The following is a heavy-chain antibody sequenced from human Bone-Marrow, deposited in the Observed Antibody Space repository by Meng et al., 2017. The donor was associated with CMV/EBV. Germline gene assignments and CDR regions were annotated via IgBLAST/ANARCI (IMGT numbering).Heavy chain of an antibody. V-gene: IGHV4-59*01. CDR1: GGSFSGYY. CDR3: ARSASSGSYFSWFDP. J-gene: IGHJ5*02. D-gene: IGHD1-26*01. CDR2: IYYSGNT. Sequence: SETLSLTCAVYGGSFSGYYWNWIRQSPGKGLEWIGYIYYSGNTDYNPSLKSRVTISVDTSKNQFSLKLSSVTAADTALYYCARSASSGSYFSWFDPWGQGTLVTVSS.